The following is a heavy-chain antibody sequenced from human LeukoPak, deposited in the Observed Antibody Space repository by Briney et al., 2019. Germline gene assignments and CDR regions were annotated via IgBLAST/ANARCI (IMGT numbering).Heavy chain of an antibody. D-gene: IGHD5-24*01. CDR3: ARKDGDG. V-gene: IGHV4-59*01. Sequence: SETLSLTCTVSGVSISSYHWTWLRQPPGEGLEWIGHIYNSGSTNYNPSLRGRVTISLDTSKNQVSLKLSSVTAADTAMYYCARKDGDGWGQGTLVTVSS. CDR2: IYNSGST. CDR1: GVSISSYH. J-gene: IGHJ4*02.